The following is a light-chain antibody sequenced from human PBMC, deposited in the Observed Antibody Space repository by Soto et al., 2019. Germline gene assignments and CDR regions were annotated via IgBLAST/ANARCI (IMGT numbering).Light chain of an antibody. CDR2: DAS. CDR3: QQYNSYPLT. V-gene: IGKV1-5*01. Sequence: DIQMTQSPSTLSASVGDRVTITCRASQSISSWLAWYQQKPGKAPKVLIYDASNLESGVPSRFSGSGSGAEFTLTISSLQPDDFATYYCQQYNSYPLTCGRGTKVEIK. CDR1: QSISSW. J-gene: IGKJ4*01.